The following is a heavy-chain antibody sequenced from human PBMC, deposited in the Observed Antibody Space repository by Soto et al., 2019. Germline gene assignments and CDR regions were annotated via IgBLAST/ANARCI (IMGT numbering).Heavy chain of an antibody. CDR2: IRSKANSYAT. CDR3: TRRGYSGYDGSSRFGTQDY. Sequence: LRLSCAASGFTFSGSAMHWVRQASGKGLEWVGRIRSKANSYATAYAASVKGRFTISRDDSKNTAYLQMNSLKTEDTAVYYCTRRGYSGYDGSSRFGTQDYWGQGTMVTVYS. V-gene: IGHV3-73*01. CDR1: GFTFSGSA. J-gene: IGHJ4*02. D-gene: IGHD5-12*01.